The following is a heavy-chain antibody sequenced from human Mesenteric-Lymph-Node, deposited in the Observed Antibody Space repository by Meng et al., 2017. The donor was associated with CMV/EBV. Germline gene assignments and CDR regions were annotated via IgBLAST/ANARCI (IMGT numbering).Heavy chain of an antibody. CDR3: TRTPLGGDTYYFDH. D-gene: IGHD3-16*01. CDR2: IRSEEYNRRT. CDR1: GFTFGDYA. Sequence: GESLKISCAASGFTFGDYAMSWVRQAPGKGLEWVGFIRSEEYNRRTDYAAPVKARFTISRDDSKSITYLQMNSLNTEDTAVYFCTRTPLGGDTYYFDHWGQGTLVTVSS. J-gene: IGHJ4*02. V-gene: IGHV3-49*04.